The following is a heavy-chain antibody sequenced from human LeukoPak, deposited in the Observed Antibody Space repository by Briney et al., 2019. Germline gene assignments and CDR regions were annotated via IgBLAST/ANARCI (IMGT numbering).Heavy chain of an antibody. CDR3: ARQTSAVYYFDY. CDR2: THYSGST. J-gene: IGHJ4*02. CDR1: GGSISNNFYY. Sequence: PSETLSLTCTVSGGSISNNFYYWAWIRQPPGKGLEWIGSTHYSGSTYNNPSLESRVTLFVDTSKKQFSLKLSSVTAADTSVYYCARQTSAVYYFDYWGQGTLVTVSS. D-gene: IGHD1-14*01. V-gene: IGHV4-39*01.